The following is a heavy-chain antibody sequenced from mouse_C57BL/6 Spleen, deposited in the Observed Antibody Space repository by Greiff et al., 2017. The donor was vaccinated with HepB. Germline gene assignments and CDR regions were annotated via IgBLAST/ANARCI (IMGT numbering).Heavy chain of an antibody. CDR1: GFTFSVYG. Sequence: EVQVVESGGGLVQPGGSLKLSCAASGFTFSVYGMAWVRQAPRKGPEWVAFISNLAYSIYYADTVKGRFTISRENAKNTLYLEMSSLRSEDTAMYYCARPLYYGSRRGYAMDYWGQGTSVTVSS. CDR2: ISNLAYSI. CDR3: ARPLYYGSRRGYAMDY. V-gene: IGHV5-15*01. J-gene: IGHJ4*01. D-gene: IGHD1-1*01.